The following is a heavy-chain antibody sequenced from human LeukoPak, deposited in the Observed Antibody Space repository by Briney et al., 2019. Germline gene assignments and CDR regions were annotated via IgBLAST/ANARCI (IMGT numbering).Heavy chain of an antibody. CDR2: IIPIFGTA. J-gene: IGHJ6*02. V-gene: IGHV1-69*01. CDR3: ARDCTNGVCPVSYYGMDV. Sequence: GASVKASCTASGGTFSSYAISWVRQAPGQGLEWMGGIIPIFGTANYAQKFQGRVTITADESTSTAYMELSSLRSEDTAVYYCARDCTNGVCPVSYYGMDVWGQGTTVTVSS. CDR1: GGTFSSYA. D-gene: IGHD2-8*01.